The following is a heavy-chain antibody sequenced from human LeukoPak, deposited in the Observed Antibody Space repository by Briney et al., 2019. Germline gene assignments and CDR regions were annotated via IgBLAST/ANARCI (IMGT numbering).Heavy chain of an antibody. J-gene: IGHJ4*02. D-gene: IGHD3-22*01. CDR2: IYSGGST. Sequence: GGSLRLSCAASGFTVSSNYMSWVRQAPGKGLEWVSVIYSGGSTYYADSVKGRFTISRDNSKNTLYLQMNSLRAEDTAVYYCARVKGYYDTLGAFDYRGQGTLVTVSS. V-gene: IGHV3-53*01. CDR1: GFTVSSNY. CDR3: ARVKGYYDTLGAFDY.